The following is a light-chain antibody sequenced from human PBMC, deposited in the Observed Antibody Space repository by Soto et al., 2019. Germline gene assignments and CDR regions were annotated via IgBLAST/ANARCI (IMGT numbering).Light chain of an antibody. CDR1: SGSVSTSYY. V-gene: IGLV8-61*01. CDR2: STN. CDR3: VLYMGSGISNVV. Sequence: QAVVTHEPSFSVSPGGTVTLTCGLSSGSVSTSYYPSWYQQTPGQAPRTLIYSTNTRSSGVPDRFSGSILGNKAALTITGAQADDESDYYCVLYMGSGISNVVFGGGTKLTVL. J-gene: IGLJ2*01.